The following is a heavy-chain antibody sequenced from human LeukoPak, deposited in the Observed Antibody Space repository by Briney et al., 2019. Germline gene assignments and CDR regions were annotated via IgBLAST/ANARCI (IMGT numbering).Heavy chain of an antibody. D-gene: IGHD3-10*01. CDR2: ISGSGDST. Sequence: GSLRLSCAASGFTFSSYAMSWVRQAPGKGLEWVSGISGSGDSTYHAESVKGRFTISRDNSENTLYLQMNTLRAEDTAVYYCAKGSGSYYRRPPYYDCGMDAWGKGPTSPVPS. J-gene: IGHJ6*04. V-gene: IGHV3-23*01. CDR1: GFTFSSYA. CDR3: AKGSGSYYRRPPYYDCGMDA.